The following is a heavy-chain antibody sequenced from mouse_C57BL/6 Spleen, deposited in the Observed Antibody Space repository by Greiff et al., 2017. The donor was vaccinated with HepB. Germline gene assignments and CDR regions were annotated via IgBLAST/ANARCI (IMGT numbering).Heavy chain of an antibody. CDR1: GYTFPDYY. V-gene: IGHV1-19*01. CDR3: ARQITTVVAPFAY. D-gene: IGHD1-1*01. CDR2: IIPYNGGT. Sequence: EVKLMESGPVLVKPGASVKMSCKASGYTFPDYYMNWVKQSHGKSLEWIGVIIPYNGGTSYNQKFKGKATLTVDKSSSTAYMELNSLTSEDSAVYYCARQITTVVAPFAYWGQGTLVTVSA. J-gene: IGHJ3*01.